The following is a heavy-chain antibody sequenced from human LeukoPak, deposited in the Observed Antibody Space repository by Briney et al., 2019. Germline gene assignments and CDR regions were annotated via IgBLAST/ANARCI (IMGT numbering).Heavy chain of an antibody. D-gene: IGHD5-18*01. CDR2: ISYDGSNK. V-gene: IGHV3-30*04. Sequence: PGGSLRLSCAASGFTFSSYAMHWVRQAPGKGLEWVAVISYDGSNKYYADSVKGRFTISRDNSKNTLYLQMNSLRAEDTAVYYCARDGDTAMAHYFDYWGQGTLVTVSS. CDR3: ARDGDTAMAHYFDY. J-gene: IGHJ4*02. CDR1: GFTFSSYA.